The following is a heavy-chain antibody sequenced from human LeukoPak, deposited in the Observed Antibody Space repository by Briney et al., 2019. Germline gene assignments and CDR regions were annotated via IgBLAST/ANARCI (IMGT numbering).Heavy chain of an antibody. CDR2: INHSGST. CDR3: ARAYSGYDGFDY. D-gene: IGHD5-12*01. CDR1: GGSFSGYY. J-gene: IGHJ4*02. Sequence: PSETLSLTCAVYGGSFSGYYWSWIRQPPGKGLEWIGEINHSGSTNYNPSLKSRVTISVDTSKNQFSLKLSSVTAADTAVYYCARAYSGYDGFDYWGQGTLVTVSS. V-gene: IGHV4-34*09.